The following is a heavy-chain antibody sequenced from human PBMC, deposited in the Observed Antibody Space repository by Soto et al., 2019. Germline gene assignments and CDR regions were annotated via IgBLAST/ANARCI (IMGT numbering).Heavy chain of an antibody. V-gene: IGHV3-33*01. CDR2: IVSDGSAK. J-gene: IGHJ3*02. CDR1: GFPFSTYG. D-gene: IGHD1-1*01. CDR3: ARDDAFGNENGFDI. Sequence: QVQLVESGGGVVQPGTSLRLSCAVSGFPFSTYGFHWVRQPPGKGPEWVAVIVSDGSAKYHPDSVEGRFPIYRDNSKDTLYLQMNSLRAEDTAVYYCARDDAFGNENGFDIWGQGTMVTVSS.